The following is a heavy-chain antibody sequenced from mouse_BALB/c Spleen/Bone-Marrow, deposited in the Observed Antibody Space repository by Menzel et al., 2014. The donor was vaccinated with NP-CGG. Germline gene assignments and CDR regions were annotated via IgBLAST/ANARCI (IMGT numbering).Heavy chain of an antibody. J-gene: IGHJ1*01. D-gene: IGHD1-1*01. V-gene: IGHV2-9*02. Sequence: VKLQESGPGLVAPSQSLSITCTVSGFSLTSYGVHWVRQPPGKGLEWLGVIWAGGSTNYNSALMSRLSISKDNSKSQVFLKLNSLQTDDSAMSYCARDPFYYGSPHWYFDVWGAGTTVAVSS. CDR3: ARDPFYYGSPHWYFDV. CDR1: GFSLTSYG. CDR2: IWAGGST.